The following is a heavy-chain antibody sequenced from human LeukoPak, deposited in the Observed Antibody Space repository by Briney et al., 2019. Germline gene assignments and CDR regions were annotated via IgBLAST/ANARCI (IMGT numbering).Heavy chain of an antibody. CDR2: IKQDGSEK. J-gene: IGHJ5*02. V-gene: IGHV3-7*01. CDR1: GYIFSSYW. Sequence: GGSLRLSCAASGYIFSSYWISWVRQAPGKGLEWVANIKQDGSEKYYVDSVKGRFTISRDNAKNSLYLQMNSLRVEDTAVYYCARDCSSTSCYRGGFDPWGQGTLVTVSS. D-gene: IGHD2-2*01. CDR3: ARDCSSTSCYRGGFDP.